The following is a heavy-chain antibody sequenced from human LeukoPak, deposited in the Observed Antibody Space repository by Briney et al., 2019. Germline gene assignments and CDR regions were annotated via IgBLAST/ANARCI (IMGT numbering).Heavy chain of an antibody. V-gene: IGHV4-59*08. CDR1: GGSVSSYY. CDR3: ARSEQQLTYFDY. Sequence: PSETLSLTCTVSGGSVSSYYGSWIRQPPGKGLEWIGYIYYSGSTNYNPSLKSRVTISVDTSKNQFSLKLSSVTAADTAVYYCARSEQQLTYFDYWGQGTLVTVSS. J-gene: IGHJ4*02. D-gene: IGHD6-13*01. CDR2: IYYSGST.